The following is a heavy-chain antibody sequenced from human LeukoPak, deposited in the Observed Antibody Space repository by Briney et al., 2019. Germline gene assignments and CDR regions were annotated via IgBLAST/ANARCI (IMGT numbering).Heavy chain of an antibody. CDR1: GFTFSSYA. CDR2: ISGSGSGGSA. V-gene: IGHV3-23*01. CDR3: AKLLAVTNSYYFNY. D-gene: IGHD6-19*01. Sequence: GGSLRLSCAASGFTFSSYAMSWVRQAPGKGLEWVSTISGSGSGGSAYYADSVKGRFTISRDNSKDTLFLQMNSLRAEDTAVYYCAKLLAVTNSYYFNYWGQGTLVTVSS. J-gene: IGHJ4*02.